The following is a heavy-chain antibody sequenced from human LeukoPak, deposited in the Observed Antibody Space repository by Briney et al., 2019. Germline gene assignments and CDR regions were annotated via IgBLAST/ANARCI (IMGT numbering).Heavy chain of an antibody. CDR3: AREEDIVATIDY. V-gene: IGHV4-39*07. J-gene: IGHJ4*02. CDR1: GGSISSSSYY. Sequence: NPSEALSLTCTVSGGSISSSSYYWGWIRQPPGKGLEWIGSIYYSGSTYYNPSLKSRVTISVDTSKNQFSLKLSSVTAADTAVYYCAREEDIVATIDYWGQGTLVTVSS. D-gene: IGHD5-12*01. CDR2: IYYSGST.